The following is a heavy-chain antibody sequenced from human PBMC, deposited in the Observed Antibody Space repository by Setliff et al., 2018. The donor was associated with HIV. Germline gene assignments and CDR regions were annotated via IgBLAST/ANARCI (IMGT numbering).Heavy chain of an antibody. V-gene: IGHV3-23*01. CDR3: AKEEDYLIDHLFDY. D-gene: IGHD4-17*01. Sequence: GGSLRLSCAAFGFTFSSYGMSWVRQAPGKGLEWVSTISGRDGRTYYADSVKGRFTISRDSSKNTLYLQMNSLRAEDTAVYYCAKEEDYLIDHLFDYWGQGTLVTVSS. CDR2: ISGRDGRT. CDR1: GFTFSSYG. J-gene: IGHJ4*02.